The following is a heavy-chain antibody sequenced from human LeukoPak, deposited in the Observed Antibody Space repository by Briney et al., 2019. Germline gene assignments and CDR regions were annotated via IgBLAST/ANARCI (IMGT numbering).Heavy chain of an antibody. J-gene: IGHJ4*02. CDR1: GYTFTNYG. V-gene: IGHV1-18*01. D-gene: IGHD2-21*01. Sequence: ASVKVSCKASGYTFTNYGISWVRQAPGQGLEWMGWVSAYADDTNYVQKFQGRITMTTDTSTSTAYVELRSLRSDDTAVYYCGRDCIEFHGFDYWGQGPRVTVPS. CDR2: VSAYADDT. CDR3: GRDCIEFHGFDY.